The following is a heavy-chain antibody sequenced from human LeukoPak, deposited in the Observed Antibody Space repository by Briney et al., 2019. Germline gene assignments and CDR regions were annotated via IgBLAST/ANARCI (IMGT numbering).Heavy chain of an antibody. CDR2: ISASGGSR. CDR3: ARAGSGSNFIDH. CDR1: GFTFSSYA. D-gene: IGHD3-10*01. J-gene: IGHJ4*02. V-gene: IGHV3-23*01. Sequence: GGSLRLSCAASGFTFSSYAMHWVRQAPGKGLEWVSGISASGGSRYYADYVTGRFTISRDNSKTLYLQMNTLTEVDTAVYYCARAGSGSNFIDHWGQGILVTVSS.